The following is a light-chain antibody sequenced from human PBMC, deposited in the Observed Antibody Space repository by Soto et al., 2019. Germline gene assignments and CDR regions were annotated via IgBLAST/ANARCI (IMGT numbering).Light chain of an antibody. J-gene: IGKJ1*01. CDR3: QQYDNWPRT. CDR1: QSVRSN. V-gene: IGKV3-15*01. CDR2: DAS. Sequence: EKVMTQSPATLSVSPGERATLSCGASQSVRSNVAWYQQKPGQPARLLIYDASTRATGIPSRFSGSRSGTEFTLTISSLKSEDFAVYYCQQYDNWPRTFGQGTKVDIK.